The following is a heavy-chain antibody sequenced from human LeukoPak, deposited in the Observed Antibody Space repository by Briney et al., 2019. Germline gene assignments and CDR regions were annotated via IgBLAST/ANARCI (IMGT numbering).Heavy chain of an antibody. CDR2: IKTSGSSI. CDR1: GFILSNYE. CDR3: ARSARLMKGVVEVTALDD. Sequence: PGGSLRLSCAVSGFILSNYEMNWVRQAPGKGLEWVAHIKTSGSSIYYADSVKGRFTIARDNAKNSVYLEMNSLRADDTAVYYCARSARLMKGVVEVTALDDWGQGTLVTVSS. V-gene: IGHV3-48*03. J-gene: IGHJ4*02. D-gene: IGHD3-3*01.